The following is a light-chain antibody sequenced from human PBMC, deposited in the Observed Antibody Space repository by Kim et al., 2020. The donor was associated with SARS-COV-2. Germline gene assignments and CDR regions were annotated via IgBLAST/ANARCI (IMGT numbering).Light chain of an antibody. V-gene: IGLV2-14*03. CDR1: SSDVGYYNY. J-gene: IGLJ3*02. Sequence: LTQPASVSGSPGQSITISCTGTSSDVGYYNYVSWYQQHPGKAPKLMIYDVYKRPSGVPNRFSGSKSGNTASLTISGLQAEDEADYHCTSYTGSSTFWDFGGGTQLTVL. CDR3: TSYTGSSTFWD. CDR2: DVY.